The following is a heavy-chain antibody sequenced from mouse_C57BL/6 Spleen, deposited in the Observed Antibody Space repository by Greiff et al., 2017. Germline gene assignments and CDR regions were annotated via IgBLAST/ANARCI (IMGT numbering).Heavy chain of an antibody. J-gene: IGHJ4*01. Sequence: QVQLQQSGPELVKPGASVKISCKASGYAFSSSWMNWVKQRPGKGLEWIGRIYPGDGDTNYNGKFKGKATLTADKSSSTAYMQLSSLTSEDSAVYYCARSDYYGRAMDDWGQGTSVTVSS. CDR2: IYPGDGDT. CDR1: GYAFSSSW. V-gene: IGHV1-82*01. D-gene: IGHD1-1*01. CDR3: ARSDYYGRAMDD.